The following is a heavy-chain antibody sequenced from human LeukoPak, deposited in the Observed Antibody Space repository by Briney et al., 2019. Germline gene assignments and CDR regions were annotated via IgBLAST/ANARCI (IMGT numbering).Heavy chain of an antibody. V-gene: IGHV4-34*01. CDR3: ARGRQLYYYDSSGTQGGAFDT. Sequence: SETLSLACAVYGGSFSGYYWSWIRQPPGKGLEWIGEINHSGSTNYNPSLKSRVTISVDTSKNQFSLKLSSVTAADTAVYYCARGRQLYYYDSSGTQGGAFDTWGQGTMVTVSS. CDR1: GGSFSGYY. D-gene: IGHD3-22*01. J-gene: IGHJ3*02. CDR2: INHSGST.